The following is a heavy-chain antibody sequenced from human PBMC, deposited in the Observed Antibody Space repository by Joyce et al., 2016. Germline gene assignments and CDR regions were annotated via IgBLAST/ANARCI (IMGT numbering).Heavy chain of an antibody. CDR2: IIPIVGVA. D-gene: IGHD2/OR15-2a*01. Sequence: VQLVQSGAEVKKPGSSVKVSCKVSGGNFYDYTIHWVRQGPGQGLEWVGRIIPIVGVANYARKFRGRVAFTADKSTATAYLELNSLRLDDTAMFFCTRGRIEYSKTFNAYDIWGQGTMVTVSS. V-gene: IGHV1-69*04. J-gene: IGHJ3*02. CDR3: TRGRIEYSKTFNAYDI. CDR1: GGNFYDYT.